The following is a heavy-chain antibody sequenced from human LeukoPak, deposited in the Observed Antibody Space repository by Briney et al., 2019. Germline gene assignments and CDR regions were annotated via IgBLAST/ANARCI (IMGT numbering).Heavy chain of an antibody. J-gene: IGHJ4*02. CDR1: GFTFSSYA. CDR2: ISSSSSYI. V-gene: IGHV3-21*01. CDR3: ARTRAPGLSVAGGFDY. D-gene: IGHD6-19*01. Sequence: GGSLRLSCAASGFTFSSYAMSWVRQAPGKGLEWVSSISSSSSYIYYADSVKGRFTISRDNAKNSLYLQMNSLRAEDTAVYYCARTRAPGLSVAGGFDYWGQGTLVTVSS.